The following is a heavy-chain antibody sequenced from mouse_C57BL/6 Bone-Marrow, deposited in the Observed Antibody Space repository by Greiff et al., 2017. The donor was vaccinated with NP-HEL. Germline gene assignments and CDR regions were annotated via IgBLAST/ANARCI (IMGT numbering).Heavy chain of an antibody. J-gene: IGHJ2*01. V-gene: IGHV1-53*01. D-gene: IGHD1-1*01. CDR1: GYTFTSYW. CDR2: INPSNGGT. CDR3: ASGGYYGSPYYFDY. Sequence: QVQLKQPGTELVKPGASVKLSCKASGYTFTSYWMHWVKQRPGQGLEWIGNINPSNGGTNYNEKFKSKATLTVDTSSSTAYMQLSSLTSEDSAVYYCASGGYYGSPYYFDYWGQGTTLTVAS.